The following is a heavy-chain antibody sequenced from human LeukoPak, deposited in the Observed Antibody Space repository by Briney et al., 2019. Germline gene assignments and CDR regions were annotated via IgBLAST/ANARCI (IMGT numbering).Heavy chain of an antibody. D-gene: IGHD6-13*01. Sequence: GGSLRLSCAASGFTFSDYYMSWIRQAPGKGLEWVSYISSSGSTIYYADSVKGRFTISRDNAKNSLYLQRNSLRAEDTAVYYCARVRGSSWYYFDYWGQGTLVTVSS. J-gene: IGHJ4*02. CDR3: ARVRGSSWYYFDY. V-gene: IGHV3-11*04. CDR2: ISSSGSTI. CDR1: GFTFSDYY.